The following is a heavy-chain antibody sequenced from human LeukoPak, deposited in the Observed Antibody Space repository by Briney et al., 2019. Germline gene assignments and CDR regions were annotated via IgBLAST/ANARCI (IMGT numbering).Heavy chain of an antibody. CDR2: ISAYNGNT. J-gene: IGHJ4*02. Sequence: GASVKVSCKASGYTFTSYGISWVRQAPGQGLEWMGWISAYNGNTNYAQKLQDRVTMTTDTSTSTAYMELRSLRSDDTAVYHCARASAFMVRGVIIPNDYWGQGTLVTVSS. V-gene: IGHV1-18*01. D-gene: IGHD3-10*01. CDR3: ARASAFMVRGVIIPNDY. CDR1: GYTFTSYG.